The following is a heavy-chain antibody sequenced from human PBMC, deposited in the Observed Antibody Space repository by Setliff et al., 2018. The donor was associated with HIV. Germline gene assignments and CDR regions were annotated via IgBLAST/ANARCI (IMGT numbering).Heavy chain of an antibody. CDR1: GYIFTNYG. D-gene: IGHD2-8*01. CDR2: IGTYSGNT. Sequence: VSVKVSCKASGYIFTNYGIGWVRQAPGQGLEYLGWIGTYSGNTDYAQSVQGRVTMTRDTSTGTVYMDLRSLRSDDTAMYYCAREKYGDKFDYWGQGTLVTVSS. V-gene: IGHV1-18*01. J-gene: IGHJ4*02. CDR3: AREKYGDKFDY.